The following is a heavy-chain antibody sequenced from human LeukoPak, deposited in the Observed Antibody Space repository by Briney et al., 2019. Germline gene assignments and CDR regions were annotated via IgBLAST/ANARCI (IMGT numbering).Heavy chain of an antibody. V-gene: IGHV3-74*01. CDR3: ARDRAVAN. J-gene: IGHJ3*01. Sequence: GGSLRLSCAASGFSFSSYWMHWVRQAPGKGLVWVSRTNSDGTIASYADSVKGRFTISRDNVKNTLHLQMNSLRVEDTAVYYCARDRAVANWGQGTMVTVSS. CDR1: GFSFSSYW. CDR2: TNSDGTIA. D-gene: IGHD6-19*01.